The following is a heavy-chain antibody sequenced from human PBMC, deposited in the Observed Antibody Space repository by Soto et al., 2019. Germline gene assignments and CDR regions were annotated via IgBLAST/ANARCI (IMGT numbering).Heavy chain of an antibody. D-gene: IGHD4-17*01. CDR2: INLRGGTT. CDR1: GFNFTYNA. Sequence: QEQLVESGGGVVRPGKSLRLSCEASGFNFTYNAMHWVRQAPGQGLEWMGIINLRGGTTEYAHKFRGRVTVTGDTSTRTAYMELSSLRSEDTAVYFCARGPDDSDVPRWDHWGQGTLITVSS. CDR3: ARGPDDSDVPRWDH. V-gene: IGHV1-46*01. J-gene: IGHJ4*02.